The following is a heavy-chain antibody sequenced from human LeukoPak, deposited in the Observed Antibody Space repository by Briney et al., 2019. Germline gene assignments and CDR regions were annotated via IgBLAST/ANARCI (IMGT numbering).Heavy chain of an antibody. V-gene: IGHV4-31*03. Sequence: TSETLSLTCTVSGGSISSGGYYWNWIRQHPGKGLEWIGYIYYSGSTYCNPSLKSRLTISVDTYKNQFSLKLSSVTAADTAVYYCPRALGDGYNWEDSRFDYWGQGTLVTVSS. CDR3: PRALGDGYNWEDSRFDY. CDR1: GGSISSGGYY. J-gene: IGHJ4*02. D-gene: IGHD5-24*01. CDR2: IYYSGST.